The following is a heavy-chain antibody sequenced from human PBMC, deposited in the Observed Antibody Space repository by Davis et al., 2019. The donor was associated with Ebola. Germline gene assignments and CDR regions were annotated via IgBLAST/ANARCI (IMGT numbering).Heavy chain of an antibody. Sequence: ASVKVSCKASGYNFFSSVITWVRQAPGQGLEWMGWITAYDGSTNYAQNLRGRVSMTADSSTNTAYMEMRSLRSDDTAVYYCAALEGYQSPLGYWGQGTLVTVSS. D-gene: IGHD5-12*01. CDR1: GYNFFSSV. CDR3: AALEGYQSPLGY. J-gene: IGHJ4*02. CDR2: ITAYDGST. V-gene: IGHV1-18*01.